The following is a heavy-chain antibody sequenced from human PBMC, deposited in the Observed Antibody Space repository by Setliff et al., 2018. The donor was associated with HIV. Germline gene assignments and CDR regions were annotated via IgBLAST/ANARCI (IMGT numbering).Heavy chain of an antibody. J-gene: IGHJ3*01. CDR3: TRGPGGTVPKPVEAFVV. CDR1: GATIHYHY. D-gene: IGHD1-7*01. CDR2: VDYSGDA. Sequence: PSETLSLTCSVSGATIHYHYWSWIRQPPGKGLEWIGYVDYSGDAEYNPSLQSRVTISRDPSKNQVSLRLNSATAADTAVYYCTRGPGGTVPKPVEAFVVWGQGALVTVSS. V-gene: IGHV4-59*11.